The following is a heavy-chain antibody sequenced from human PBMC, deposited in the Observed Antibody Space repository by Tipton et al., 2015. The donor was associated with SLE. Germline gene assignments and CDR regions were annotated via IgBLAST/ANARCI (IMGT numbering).Heavy chain of an antibody. CDR3: TRRCGKGFAY. CDR1: GYAFSSYD. D-gene: IGHD4-23*01. V-gene: IGHV1-8*01. CDR2: MNPKSGNT. J-gene: IGHJ4*02. Sequence: QVQLVQSGAEVQKPGASVEVSCKASGYAFSSYDINWVRQASGQGLEWMGWMNPKSGNTGFAQKFQGRVTMTRNNAITTAYMELSSLRSEDTAIYYCTRRCGKGFAYWGQGTLITVSS.